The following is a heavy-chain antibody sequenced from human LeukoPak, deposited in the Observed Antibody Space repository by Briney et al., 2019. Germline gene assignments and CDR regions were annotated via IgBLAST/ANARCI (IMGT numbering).Heavy chain of an antibody. CDR2: IIPIFGTA. V-gene: IGHV1-69*05. CDR1: GGTFSSYA. CDR3: ATDHSMANTAWWFDP. J-gene: IGHJ5*02. Sequence: ASVKVSCKASGGTFSSYALNWVRQAPGQGLEWMGGIIPIFGTASYAQKFQGRITMSRDTSTSTVYMELSSLRSEDTAFYYCATDHSMANTAWWFDPWGQGTLVTVSS. D-gene: IGHD5-24*01.